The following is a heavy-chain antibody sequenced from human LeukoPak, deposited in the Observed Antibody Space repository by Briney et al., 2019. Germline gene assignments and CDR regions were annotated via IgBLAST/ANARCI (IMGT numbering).Heavy chain of an antibody. CDR1: GFTFSSYW. Sequence: GGSLRLSCAVSGFTFSSYWMHWVRQAPGKGLVWVSRINSDGSSTNYADSVKGRFTISRDNAKNTLYLQMNSLRGEDTAVYYCARVKGGSYYGTAEGFDYWGQGTLVTVSS. CDR3: ARVKGGSYYGTAEGFDY. CDR2: INSDGSST. J-gene: IGHJ4*02. D-gene: IGHD1-26*01. V-gene: IGHV3-74*01.